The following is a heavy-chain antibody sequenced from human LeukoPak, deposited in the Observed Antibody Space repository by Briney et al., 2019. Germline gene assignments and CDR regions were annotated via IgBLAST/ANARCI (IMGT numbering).Heavy chain of an antibody. D-gene: IGHD3-3*01. J-gene: IGHJ3*02. CDR2: IKQDGSEK. CDR3: AREVLRFLEWLPYPDAFDI. Sequence: GGSLRLSCAASGFTFSSYWMSWVRQAPGKGLEWVANIKQDGSEKYYVDSVKGRFTISRDNAKNSLYLQMNSLRAEDTAVYYCAREVLRFLEWLPYPDAFDIWGQGTMVTVSS. CDR1: GFTFSSYW. V-gene: IGHV3-7*01.